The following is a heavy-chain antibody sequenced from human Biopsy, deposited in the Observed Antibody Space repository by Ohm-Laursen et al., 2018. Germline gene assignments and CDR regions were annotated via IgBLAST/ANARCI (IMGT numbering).Heavy chain of an antibody. CDR1: GFTFTSYG. J-gene: IGHJ4*02. CDR3: ARLGELHGLWYFDF. V-gene: IGHV3-74*01. CDR2: ISSDGST. D-gene: IGHD2-21*01. Sequence: SLRLSCSASGFTFTSYGMHWVRQAPGKGLEWVSCISSDGSTTYADSVKGRFTISRDNAKNTAYLQMNSLRVEDTALYFCARLGELHGLWYFDFWGQGALVTVSS.